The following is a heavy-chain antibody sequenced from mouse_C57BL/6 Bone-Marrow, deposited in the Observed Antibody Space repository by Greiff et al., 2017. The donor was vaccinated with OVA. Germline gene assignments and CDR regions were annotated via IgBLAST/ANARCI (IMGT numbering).Heavy chain of an antibody. Sequence: QVQLQQPGAELVRPGTSVKLSCKASGYTFTSYWMHWVKQRPGQGLEWIGVIDPYDSYTNYNQKFKGKATLTVDTSSSTAYMQLSSLTSEDSAVYYCARLFFAYWGQGTLVTVSA. CDR1: GYTFTSYW. J-gene: IGHJ3*01. CDR2: IDPYDSYT. V-gene: IGHV1-59*01. CDR3: ARLFFAY.